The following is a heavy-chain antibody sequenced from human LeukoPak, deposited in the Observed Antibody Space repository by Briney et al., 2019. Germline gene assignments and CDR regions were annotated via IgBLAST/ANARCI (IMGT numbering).Heavy chain of an antibody. CDR2: IKQDGREK. D-gene: IGHD2-2*01. J-gene: IGHJ4*02. CDR3: ARGVGTAAAFDY. Sequence: GGSLRLSYAASGFTFSSYYMSWVRQAPGKGLEWVANIKQDGREKYYMDSVKGRFTISRDNAKNSLYLQMNSLRAEDTAVYYCARGVGTAAAFDYWGQATLVTVSS. CDR1: GFTFSSYY. V-gene: IGHV3-7*01.